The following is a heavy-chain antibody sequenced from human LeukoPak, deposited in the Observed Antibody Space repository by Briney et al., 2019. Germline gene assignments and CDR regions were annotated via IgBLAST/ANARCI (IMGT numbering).Heavy chain of an antibody. V-gene: IGHV3-66*01. D-gene: IGHD4-17*01. CDR1: GFTVSYNY. J-gene: IGHJ3*01. CDR2: IFSGGNT. CDR3: ATTTRGGAFDV. Sequence: GGSLRLSCAASGFTVSYNYMSWVRQAPGKGLEWVSTIFSGGNTYYADSVKGRFTISRENFKNTLYVQMNSLRAEDTAVYYCATTTRGGAFDVWGQGTMVTVSS.